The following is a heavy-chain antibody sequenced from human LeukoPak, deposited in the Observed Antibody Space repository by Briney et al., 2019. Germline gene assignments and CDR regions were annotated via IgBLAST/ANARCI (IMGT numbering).Heavy chain of an antibody. CDR1: GYSISNGYY. Sequence: SETPSLTCTVSGYSISNGYYWDWIRQPPGRGLEWIGNIYRSGSTSYNPSLKSRVTISVDTSKNQFSLKANSVTAADTAVYYCARRHSSGWFYYWGQGTLVTVSS. V-gene: IGHV4-38-2*02. J-gene: IGHJ4*02. D-gene: IGHD6-19*01. CDR3: ARRHSSGWFYY. CDR2: IYRSGST.